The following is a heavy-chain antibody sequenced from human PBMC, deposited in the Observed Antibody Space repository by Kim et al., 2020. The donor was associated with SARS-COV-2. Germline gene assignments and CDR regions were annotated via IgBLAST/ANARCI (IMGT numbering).Heavy chain of an antibody. V-gene: IGHV3-30-3*01. Sequence: GGSLRLSCAASGFTFSSYAMHWVRQAPGKGLEWVAVISYDGSNKYYADSVKGRFTISRDNSKNTLYLQMNSLRAEDTAVYYCASVDFWSGYLHGMDVWGQGTTVTVSS. CDR3: ASVDFWSGYLHGMDV. CDR1: GFTFSSYA. J-gene: IGHJ6*02. D-gene: IGHD3-3*01. CDR2: ISYDGSNK.